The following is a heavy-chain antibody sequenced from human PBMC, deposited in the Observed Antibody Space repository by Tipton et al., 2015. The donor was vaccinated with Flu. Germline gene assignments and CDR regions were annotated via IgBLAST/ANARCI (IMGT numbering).Heavy chain of an antibody. V-gene: IGHV5-51*01. CDR1: GDSFISYW. D-gene: IGHD2-2*02. CDR2: IYPDDSDT. CDR3: ARQDCSTSTCYIDY. J-gene: IGHJ4*02. Sequence: VQLVQSGAEVKKPGESLKISCKGFGDSFISYWIGWVRQMPGKGLEWMGIIYPDDSDTRYSPSFQGQVTISADKSLNTAYLQWTSLKASDSAMYYCARQDCSTSTCYIDYWGQGTLVTVST.